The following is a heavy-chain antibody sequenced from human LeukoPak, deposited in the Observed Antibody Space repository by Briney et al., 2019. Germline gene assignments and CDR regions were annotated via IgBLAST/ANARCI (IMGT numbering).Heavy chain of an antibody. V-gene: IGHV4-38-2*02. CDR2: IYHSGST. J-gene: IGHJ4*02. CDR3: ARGLYYFDY. CDR1: GYSISSGFY. Sequence: SETLSLTCTVSGYSISSGFYWGWIRQPPGKGLEWIGIIYHSGSTYYNPSLKSRVTISVDTSKNQFSLKLSSVTAADTAVYYCARGLYYFDYWGQGTLVTVSS.